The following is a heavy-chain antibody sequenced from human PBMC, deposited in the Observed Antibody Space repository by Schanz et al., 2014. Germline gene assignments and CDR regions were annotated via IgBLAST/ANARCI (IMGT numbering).Heavy chain of an antibody. CDR2: ISRDGTTS. CDR1: GFTFSSYG. CDR3: ARPSDSSWYMDV. J-gene: IGHJ6*03. V-gene: IGHV3-48*04. D-gene: IGHD2-21*02. Sequence: EVQLVDSGGGLVKPGGSLRLSCAASGFTFSSYGMNWIRQAPGKGLEWLSYISRDGTTSYYADSVKGRFTISRDNAKNSLYLQMNSLRAEDTAVYYCARPSDSSWYMDVWGKGTTVTVSS.